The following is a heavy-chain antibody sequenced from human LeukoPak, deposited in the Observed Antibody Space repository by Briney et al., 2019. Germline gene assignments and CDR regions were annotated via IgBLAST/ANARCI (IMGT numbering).Heavy chain of an antibody. D-gene: IGHD2-2*01. CDR1: GYTFTGYY. CDR2: INPNSGGT. V-gene: IGHV1-2*02. Sequence: ASVKVSCKASGYTFTGYYMHWVRQAPGQGPEWMGWINPNSGGTNYAQKFQGRVTMTRDTSISTAYMELSRLRSDDTAVYYCARDPYIVVVPAARGGWFDPWGQGTLVTVSS. CDR3: ARDPYIVVVPAARGGWFDP. J-gene: IGHJ5*02.